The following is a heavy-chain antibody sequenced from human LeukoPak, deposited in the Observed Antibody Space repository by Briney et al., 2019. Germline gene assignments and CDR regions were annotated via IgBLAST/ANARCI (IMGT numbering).Heavy chain of an antibody. CDR1: GYSISSGYY. V-gene: IGHV4-38-2*02. CDR2: IYHSGST. J-gene: IGHJ5*02. D-gene: IGHD6-13*01. Sequence: SETLSLTCTVSGYSISSGYYWGWIRQPPGKGLEWIGSIYHSGSTYYNPSLKSRVTISVDTSKNQFSLKLSSVTAADTAVYYCARGRVGIAAAGWSWFDPWGQGTLVTVSS. CDR3: ARGRVGIAAAGWSWFDP.